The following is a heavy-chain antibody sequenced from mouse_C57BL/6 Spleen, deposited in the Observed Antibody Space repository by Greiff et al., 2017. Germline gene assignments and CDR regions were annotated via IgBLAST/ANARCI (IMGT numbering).Heavy chain of an antibody. CDR2: IRNKANGYKT. Sequence: EVKVVESGGGLVQPGGSLSLSCAASGFTFTDYYMRWVRQPPGKALEWLGFIRNKANGYKTEYSASVKGRFTISRDNSQSILYLQMNALIADDSATYYCARVSYYAMDYWGQGTSVTVSS. J-gene: IGHJ4*01. CDR3: ARVSYYAMDY. V-gene: IGHV7-3*01. CDR1: GFTFTDYY.